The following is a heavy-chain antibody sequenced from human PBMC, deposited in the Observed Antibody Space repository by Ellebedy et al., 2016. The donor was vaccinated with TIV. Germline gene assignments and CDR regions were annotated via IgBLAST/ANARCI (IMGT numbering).Heavy chain of an antibody. D-gene: IGHD5-18*01. Sequence: PGGSLRLSCSASGFTFSSYAMHWVRQAPGKGLEYVSAISGSGGHTYYADSVKGRFTISRDNSKNTLFLQMSSLRPEDTAVYYCVRQYTYGYWYFDLWGRGTLVTVSS. CDR1: GFTFSSYA. CDR3: VRQYTYGYWYFDL. V-gene: IGHV3-64D*06. J-gene: IGHJ2*01. CDR2: ISGSGGHT.